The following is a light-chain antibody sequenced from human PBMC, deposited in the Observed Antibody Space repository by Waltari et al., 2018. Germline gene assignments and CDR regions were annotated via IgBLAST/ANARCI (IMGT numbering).Light chain of an antibody. Sequence: QSSLTQPASVSGSPGQSITISCTGTSSDVGGYYSVSWYLQHPGKAPKLMIYEVNNRPSGVSNRFSGSKSGNTASLTISGLQAEDEADYYCSSYTSSSTVVFGGGTKLTVL. CDR2: EVN. V-gene: IGLV2-14*01. J-gene: IGLJ2*01. CDR3: SSYTSSSTVV. CDR1: SSDVGGYYS.